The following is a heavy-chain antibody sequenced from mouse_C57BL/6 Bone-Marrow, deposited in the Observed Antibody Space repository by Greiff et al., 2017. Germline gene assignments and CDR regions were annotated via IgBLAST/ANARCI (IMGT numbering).Heavy chain of an antibody. CDR2: IYPGSGST. CDR3: ARSPYYGYGEFAY. D-gene: IGHD2-9*01. CDR1: GYTFTSYW. J-gene: IGHJ3*01. V-gene: IGHV1-55*01. Sequence: VQLQQPGAELVKPGASVKMSCKASGYTFTSYWITWVKQRPGQGLEWIGDIYPGSGSTNYNEKFKSKATLTVDTSSSTAYMQLSSLTSEDSAVYDCARSPYYGYGEFAYWGQGTLVTVSA.